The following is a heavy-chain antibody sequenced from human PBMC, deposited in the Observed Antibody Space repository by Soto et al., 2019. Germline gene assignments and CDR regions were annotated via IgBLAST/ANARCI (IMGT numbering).Heavy chain of an antibody. CDR1: GYSFISYW. CDR3: ARPMRDIVVVPAAMRSYYYYGMDV. J-gene: IGHJ6*02. Sequence: GESLKISCKGSGYSFISYWIGWVRQMPGKGLEWMGIIYPGDSDSRYSPSFQGQVSISVDKSISTAYLQWSSLKASDTAMYYCARPMRDIVVVPAAMRSYYYYGMDVWGQGTTVTVSS. V-gene: IGHV5-51*01. D-gene: IGHD2-2*01. CDR2: IYPGDSDS.